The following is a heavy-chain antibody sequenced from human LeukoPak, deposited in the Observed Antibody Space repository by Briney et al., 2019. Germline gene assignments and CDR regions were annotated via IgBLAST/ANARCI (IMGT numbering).Heavy chain of an antibody. Sequence: ASVKVSCKASGYTFTGYYMHWVRQAPGQGLEWMGWINPNSGGTNYAQKFQGRVTMTRDTSISTAYMELSRLRSDDTAVYYCARASPRHYYDSSDYYFNVAFHIWGQGTMVTVSS. D-gene: IGHD3-22*01. CDR3: ARASPRHYYDSSDYYFNVAFHI. CDR1: GYTFTGYY. J-gene: IGHJ3*02. CDR2: INPNSGGT. V-gene: IGHV1-2*02.